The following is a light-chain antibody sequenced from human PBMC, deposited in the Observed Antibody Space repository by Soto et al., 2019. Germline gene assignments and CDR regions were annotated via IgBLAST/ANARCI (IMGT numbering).Light chain of an antibody. CDR3: QKYNSYWT. Sequence: DIQMTQSPSSLSAAVGDRVTITCGAVQSISSYLXXYQQKPAKAPKLLIYAASSLQRAVPSRFSGSGSGTEFTLTISSLQPDDFATYYCQKYNSYWTFGQGTKVDIK. V-gene: IGKV1-39*01. CDR1: QSISSY. CDR2: AAS. J-gene: IGKJ1*01.